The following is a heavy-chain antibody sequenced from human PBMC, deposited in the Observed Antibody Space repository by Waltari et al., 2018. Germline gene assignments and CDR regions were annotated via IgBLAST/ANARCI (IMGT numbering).Heavy chain of an antibody. V-gene: IGHV3-48*03. CDR3: ARRPYYYHGMDV. CDR2: ISSSGNTI. Sequence: EVLLVESGGGLVQPGGSLRLSCTVSGFTFRGYEMNWVRQAPGKGLEWVSYISSSGNTIYYADSVKARFTTSRDNAKNSLYLQMNSLRVDDTAVYYCARRPYYYHGMDVWGQGTTVTVSS. CDR1: GFTFRGYE. J-gene: IGHJ6*02.